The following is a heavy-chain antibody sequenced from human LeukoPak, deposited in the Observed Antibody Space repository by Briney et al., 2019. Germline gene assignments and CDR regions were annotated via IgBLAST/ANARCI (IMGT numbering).Heavy chain of an antibody. Sequence: SETLSLTCAVSGGPFSGYFWSWNRQSSGKGLEWIGEIHNSGTTNYNPSLNSRVTISEDTSKNQFYLNLSSVTAADTAVYYCARRYYYNLGSFPFDSWGQGTLVTVSS. J-gene: IGHJ4*02. CDR2: IHNSGTT. CDR3: ARRYYYNLGSFPFDS. D-gene: IGHD3-10*01. CDR1: GGPFSGYF. V-gene: IGHV4-34*01.